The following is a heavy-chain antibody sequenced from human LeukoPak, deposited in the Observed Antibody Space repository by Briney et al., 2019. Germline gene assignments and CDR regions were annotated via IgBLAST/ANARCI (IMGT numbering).Heavy chain of an antibody. CDR2: IYTSGST. V-gene: IGHV4-61*02. J-gene: IGHJ4*02. D-gene: IGHD3-22*01. CDR3: ARSLITMIVTN. Sequence: SETLSLTCTVSGVSISSSSYYWSWIRQPAGKGLEWIGRIYTSGSTNYNPSLKSRVTISVDTSKNQFSLKLSSVTAADTAVYYCARSLITMIVTNWGQGTLVTVSS. CDR1: GVSISSSSYY.